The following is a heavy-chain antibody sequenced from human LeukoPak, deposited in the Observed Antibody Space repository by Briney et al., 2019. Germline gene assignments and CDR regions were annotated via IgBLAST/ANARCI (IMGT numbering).Heavy chain of an antibody. Sequence: GGSLRLSCAASGFTFSSYDMHWVRQATGKGLEWVSAIGTAGDTYYPGSVKGRFTISRENAKNSSYLQMNSLSAGDTAVYYCARGSGSYFPGWFDPWGQGTLVTVSS. D-gene: IGHD1-26*01. CDR2: IGTAGDT. CDR3: ARGSGSYFPGWFDP. V-gene: IGHV3-13*01. CDR1: GFTFSSYD. J-gene: IGHJ5*02.